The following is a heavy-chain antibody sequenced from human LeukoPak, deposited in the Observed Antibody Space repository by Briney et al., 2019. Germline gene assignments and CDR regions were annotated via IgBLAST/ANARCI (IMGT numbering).Heavy chain of an antibody. J-gene: IGHJ2*01. CDR2: ISSSSSYI. Sequence: GGSLRLSCAASGFTFSSFTMNWVRQAPGKGLEWVSSISSSSSYIYYADSVKGRFTISRDNAKNSLYLQMNSLRAEDTAVYYCARFPSNYYGSGSYYRYFDLWGRGTLVTVSS. D-gene: IGHD3-10*01. CDR3: ARFPSNYYGSGSYYRYFDL. CDR1: GFTFSSFT. V-gene: IGHV3-21*01.